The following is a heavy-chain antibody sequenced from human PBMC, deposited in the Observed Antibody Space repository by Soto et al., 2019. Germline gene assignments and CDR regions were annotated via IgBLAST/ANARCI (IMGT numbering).Heavy chain of an antibody. CDR1: GFTFSDYY. V-gene: IGHV3-11*01. Sequence: GGSLRLSCAASGFTFSDYYMTWIRQAPGKGLEWVSYIDNSGTIKYYADSVKGRFTISRDNTKNSLSLQMNSLGAEDTAIYYCARIEGDCSGGSCYSGGFDYWGQGALVTVSS. J-gene: IGHJ4*02. D-gene: IGHD2-15*01. CDR2: IDNSGTIK. CDR3: ARIEGDCSGGSCYSGGFDY.